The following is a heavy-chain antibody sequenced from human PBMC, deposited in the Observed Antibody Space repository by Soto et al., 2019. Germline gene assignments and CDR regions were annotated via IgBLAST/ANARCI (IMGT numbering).Heavy chain of an antibody. J-gene: IGHJ4*02. Sequence: GGSLRLSCAASGFTFSSYAMSWVRQAPGKGLEWVSAISGSGGSTDYADSVKGRFTISRDNAKNTLYLQMNSLRAEDTALYHCARDGSSWYWFDYWGQGTLVTVSS. CDR3: ARDGSSWYWFDY. V-gene: IGHV3-23*01. D-gene: IGHD6-13*01. CDR1: GFTFSSYA. CDR2: ISGSGGST.